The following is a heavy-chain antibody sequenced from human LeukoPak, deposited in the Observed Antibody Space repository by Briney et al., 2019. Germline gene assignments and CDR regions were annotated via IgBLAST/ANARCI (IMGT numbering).Heavy chain of an antibody. CDR3: ARDHVVLAPGGYYYHYMDV. CDR2: IIPIFGIA. CDR1: EGTFNNYA. V-gene: IGHV1-69*01. J-gene: IGHJ6*03. D-gene: IGHD3-3*02. Sequence: SVKVSCKASEGTFNNYAISWVRQAPGQGLEWMGGIIPIFGIANYAQKFQGRVTITADEYTSTAYMELSSLRSEDTAVYYCARDHVVLAPGGYYYHYMDVWGKGTTVTVSS.